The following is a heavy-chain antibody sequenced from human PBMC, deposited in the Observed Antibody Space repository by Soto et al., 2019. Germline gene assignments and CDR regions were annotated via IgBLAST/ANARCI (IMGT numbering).Heavy chain of an antibody. CDR1: NYSISSGYH. CDR3: VRGKVNFDF. J-gene: IGHJ4*01. Sequence: LSRTCIVSNYSISSGYHWGWIRQPPGKGLEGIGTIYQSGNTYQNPSLKSRVILSIDTSKNQFSLNMRNVTAADTAVYYCVRGKVNFDFWGKGILVTVSS. V-gene: IGHV4-38-2*02. CDR2: IYQSGNT.